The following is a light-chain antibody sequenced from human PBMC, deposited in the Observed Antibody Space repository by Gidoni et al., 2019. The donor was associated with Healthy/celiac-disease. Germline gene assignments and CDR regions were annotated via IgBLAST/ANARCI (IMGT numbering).Light chain of an antibody. CDR1: QSISNL. J-gene: IGKJ4*01. Sequence: DIQMTQSPSTLSASVGDRVTITCRASQSISNLLAWYQQKPGKAPKVLIYKASSLESGVPSRFSGSGSGTEFTLSISSLQPDDIALYYCQQCHSFPFTFGGGTKVEIK. V-gene: IGKV1-5*03. CDR2: KAS. CDR3: QQCHSFPFT.